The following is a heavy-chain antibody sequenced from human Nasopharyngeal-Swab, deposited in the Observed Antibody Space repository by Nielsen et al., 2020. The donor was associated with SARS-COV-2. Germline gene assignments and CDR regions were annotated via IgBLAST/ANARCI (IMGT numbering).Heavy chain of an antibody. D-gene: IGHD1-26*01. V-gene: IGHV4-39*07. Sequence: GPAPGKGLEWIGSIYYSGSTYYNPSLKSRVNISLDTSKNQISCKLSSVTAVDTAVYYCARVSWEGSYYYYMDVWGKGTTVTVSS. J-gene: IGHJ6*03. CDR3: ARVSWEGSYYYYMDV. CDR2: IYYSGST.